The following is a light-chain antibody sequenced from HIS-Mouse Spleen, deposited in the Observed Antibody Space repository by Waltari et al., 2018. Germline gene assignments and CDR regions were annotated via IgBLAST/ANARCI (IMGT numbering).Light chain of an antibody. CDR3: SLYTSSSTWV. CDR1: SIDVGSYNR. V-gene: IGLV2-18*01. J-gene: IGLJ3*02. CDR2: EVS. Sequence: QSALTQPPSVSGSPGQSVTISCTGTSIDVGSYNRVSWYQQPPGTAPKLMIYEVSNRPSGVPGRFAGSKSGNTASLTISGLQAEDEADYYCSLYTSSSTWVFGGGTKLTVL.